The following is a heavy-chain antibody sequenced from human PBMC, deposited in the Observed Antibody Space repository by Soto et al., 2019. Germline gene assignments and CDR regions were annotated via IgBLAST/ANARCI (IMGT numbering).Heavy chain of an antibody. V-gene: IGHV1-8*01. J-gene: IGHJ6*02. D-gene: IGHD6-13*01. Sequence: ASVKVSCKASGYTFTSYDINWVRQATGQGLEWMGWMNPNSGNTGYAQKFQGRVTMTRHTCISTAYMELSSLRSEDTAVYYCARVRYSSSWSYYYCMYVWGQGTTGTVAS. CDR1: GYTFTSYD. CDR2: MNPNSGNT. CDR3: ARVRYSSSWSYYYCMYV.